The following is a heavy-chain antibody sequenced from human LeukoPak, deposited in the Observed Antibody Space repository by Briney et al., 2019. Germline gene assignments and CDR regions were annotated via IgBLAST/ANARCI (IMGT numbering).Heavy chain of an antibody. J-gene: IGHJ4*02. CDR3: ARDYGGNSGY. CDR2: IRYDGSNK. Sequence: HTGGSLRLSCAASGFTFSSYGMHWVRQAPGKGLEWVAFIRYDGSNKYYADSVKGRFTISRDNAKNSLYLQMTSLRAEDTAVYYCARDYGGNSGYWGQGTLVTVSS. CDR1: GFTFSSYG. V-gene: IGHV3-30*02. D-gene: IGHD4-23*01.